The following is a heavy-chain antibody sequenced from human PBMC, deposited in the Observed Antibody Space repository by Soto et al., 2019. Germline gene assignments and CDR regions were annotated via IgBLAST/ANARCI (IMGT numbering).Heavy chain of an antibody. D-gene: IGHD2-2*01. J-gene: IGHJ4*02. V-gene: IGHV4-39*01. CDR3: ARLLGSRTACYHFDY. Sequence: QLQLQESGPGLVKPSETLSLTCTASGGSISSSSYYWGWIRQPPGKGLEWIGNIYYSGSTYYNPSLKSRVTISVDTSKNQFSLRLSSVTAADTAVYYCARLLGSRTACYHFDYWGQGTLVTVSS. CDR1: GGSISSSSYY. CDR2: IYYSGST.